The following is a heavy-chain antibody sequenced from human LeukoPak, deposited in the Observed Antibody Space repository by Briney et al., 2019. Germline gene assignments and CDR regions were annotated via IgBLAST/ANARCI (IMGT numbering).Heavy chain of an antibody. CDR2: IYYSGST. D-gene: IGHD6-13*01. V-gene: IGHV4-31*03. CDR1: GGSISSGGYY. CDR3: ARGTGYSSSWTTQGNWFDP. Sequence: PSETLSLTCTVSGGSISSGGYYWSWIRQHPGKCLEWIGYIYYSGSTYYNPSLKSRVTISVDTSKNQFSLKLSSVTAADTAVYYCARGTGYSSSWTTQGNWFDPWGQGTLVTVSS. J-gene: IGHJ5*02.